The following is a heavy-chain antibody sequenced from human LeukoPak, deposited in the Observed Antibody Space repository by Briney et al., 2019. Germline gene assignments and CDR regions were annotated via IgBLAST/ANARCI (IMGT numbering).Heavy chain of an antibody. CDR1: GFTFSSYW. D-gene: IGHD6-13*01. CDR3: AKGYSSSWYKDWFDS. V-gene: IGHV3-74*01. Sequence: PGGSLRLSCAASGFTFSSYWMHWVRQAPGKGLVWVSRINTDGSSTSYADSVKGRFTISRDNAKNTLYLQMNSLRAEDTAVYYCAKGYSSSWYKDWFDSWGQGTLVTVSS. J-gene: IGHJ5*01. CDR2: INTDGSST.